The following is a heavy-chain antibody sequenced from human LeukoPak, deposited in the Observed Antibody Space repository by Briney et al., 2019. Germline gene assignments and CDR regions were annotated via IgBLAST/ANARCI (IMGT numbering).Heavy chain of an antibody. CDR2: MNPNSGNT. Sequence: EASVKLSCKASGYTFTGYDINWVRQATGQGLEWMGWMNPNSGNTGYAQKFQGRVTMTRNTSISTAYMELSSLRSEDTAVYYCARPNYYDPSEFDYWGQGTLVTVSS. CDR1: GYTFTGYD. V-gene: IGHV1-8*01. J-gene: IGHJ4*02. CDR3: ARPNYYDPSEFDY. D-gene: IGHD3-22*01.